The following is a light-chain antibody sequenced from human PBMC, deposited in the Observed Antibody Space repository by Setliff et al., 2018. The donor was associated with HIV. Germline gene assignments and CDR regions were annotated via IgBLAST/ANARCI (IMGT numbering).Light chain of an antibody. V-gene: IGKV3-20*01. J-gene: IGKJ1*01. CDR3: QLGT. CDR2: GAS. Sequence: EIVLTQSPGTLSLSPGERATLSCRASQTFSSSYLAWYQQKPGQAPRLLIYGASSRATGIPDRFSGSGSGPDFTLTISRLELEDLAVYDCQLGTFGQGTKVDIK. CDR1: QTFSSSY.